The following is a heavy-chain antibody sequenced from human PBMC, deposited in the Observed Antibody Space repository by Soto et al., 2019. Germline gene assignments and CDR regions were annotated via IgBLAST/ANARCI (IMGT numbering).Heavy chain of an antibody. V-gene: IGHV1-69*06. CDR2: IIPIFGTA. J-gene: IGHJ4*02. CDR3: ARDYYDSSGYYYPGHYFDY. D-gene: IGHD3-22*01. CDR1: GGTFSSYA. Sequence: SVKVSCKASGGTFSSYAISWVRQAPGQGLEWMGGIIPIFGTANYAQKFQGRVTITADKSTSTAYMELSSLRSEDTAVYYCARDYYDSSGYYYPGHYFDYWGQGTLVTVSS.